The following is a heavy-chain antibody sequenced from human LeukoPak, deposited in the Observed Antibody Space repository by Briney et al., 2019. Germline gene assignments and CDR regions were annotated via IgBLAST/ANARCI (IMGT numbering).Heavy chain of an antibody. D-gene: IGHD4-11*01. CDR1: GFTFSSYA. Sequence: PGGSLRLSCAASGFTFSSYAMSWVRQAPGKGLEWVSAISGSGGSTYYADSVKGRFTISRDNSKNTLYLQMNSLRAEDTAVYYCAKDRATVTTVFATDGMGVWGQGTTVTVSS. V-gene: IGHV3-23*01. CDR2: ISGSGGST. CDR3: AKDRATVTTVFATDGMGV. J-gene: IGHJ6*02.